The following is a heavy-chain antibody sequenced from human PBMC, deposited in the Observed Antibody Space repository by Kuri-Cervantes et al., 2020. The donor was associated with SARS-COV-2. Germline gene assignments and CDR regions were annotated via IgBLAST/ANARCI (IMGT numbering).Heavy chain of an antibody. V-gene: IGHV3-21*01. CDR1: GFTFSNSD. CDR3: ARSPGDGDYDPFDY. Sequence: GESLKISCAASGFTFSNSDMNWVRQAPGKGLEWVSSITRSSVYISYADSLKGRFTISRDNAKNSLYLQMNSLRAEDTAVYYCARSPGDGDYDPFDYWGQGTLVTVSS. J-gene: IGHJ4*02. CDR2: ITRSSVYI. D-gene: IGHD4-17*01.